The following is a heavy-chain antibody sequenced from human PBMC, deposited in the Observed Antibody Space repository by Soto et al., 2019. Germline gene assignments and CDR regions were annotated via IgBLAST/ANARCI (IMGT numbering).Heavy chain of an antibody. CDR1: GFTFSSYA. J-gene: IGHJ4*02. Sequence: EVQLLESGGGLVQPGGSLRLSCAASGFTFSSYAMRWVRQAPGKGLEWVSAISGSGDSKYYADSVKGRFTISRDNSKNTLYLQMNRLRAEDTAVYYCARRGSGSYYDYWGQGTLVTVSS. V-gene: IGHV3-23*01. CDR3: ARRGSGSYYDY. D-gene: IGHD1-26*01. CDR2: ISGSGDSK.